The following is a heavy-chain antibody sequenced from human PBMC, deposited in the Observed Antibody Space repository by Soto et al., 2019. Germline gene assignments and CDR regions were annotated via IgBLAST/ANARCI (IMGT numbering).Heavy chain of an antibody. D-gene: IGHD6-19*01. CDR3: ARGWIGQWLVLANWFDP. CDR2: ISYDGSNK. Sequence: GSLRLSCAASGFTFSSYGMHWVRQAPGKGLEWVAVISYDGSNKYYADSVKGRFTISRDNAKNSLYLQMNSLRDEDTAVYYCARGWIGQWLVLANWFDPWGQGTLVTVSS. V-gene: IGHV3-30*03. CDR1: GFTFSSYG. J-gene: IGHJ5*02.